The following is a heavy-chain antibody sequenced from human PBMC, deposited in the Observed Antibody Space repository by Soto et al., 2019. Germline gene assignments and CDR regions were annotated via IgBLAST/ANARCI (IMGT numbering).Heavy chain of an antibody. D-gene: IGHD4-17*01. CDR1: ELAFRSHG. J-gene: IGHJ4*02. CDR3: AKPLDYGARLRPSFDY. Sequence: WGSLSLSCAAAELAFRSHGVHWVRQDPGKGLEWVAVISYDGSTKYYADSVKGRFTISRDNSKNTLYLQMNSLRAEDTAVYYGAKPLDYGARLRPSFDYWGQGTLVTVSS. V-gene: IGHV3-30*18. CDR2: ISYDGSTK.